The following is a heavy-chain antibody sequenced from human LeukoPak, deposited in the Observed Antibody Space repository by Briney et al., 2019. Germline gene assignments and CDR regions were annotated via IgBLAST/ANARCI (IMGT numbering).Heavy chain of an antibody. D-gene: IGHD2-2*01. CDR3: AREPTAMVSLNWFDP. V-gene: IGHV1-18*01. CDR2: ISAYNGNT. J-gene: IGHJ5*02. CDR1: GYTFTSYG. Sequence: APVKVSCKASGYTFTSYGISWVRQAPGQGLEWMGWISAYNGNTNYGQKFQDRVIMTTDTSATTAYMELRSLKSDDTAVYYCAREPTAMVSLNWFDPWGQGTLVTVSS.